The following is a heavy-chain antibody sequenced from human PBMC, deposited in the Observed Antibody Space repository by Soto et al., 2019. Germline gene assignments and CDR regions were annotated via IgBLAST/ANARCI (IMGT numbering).Heavy chain of an antibody. J-gene: IGHJ5*02. D-gene: IGHD6-19*01. Sequence: QVQLVQSGAEVKRPGSSVKVSCKTSGGTFSPYAISWLRQAPGQGLEWMGGIIPIFGTTNYAQKFQGRLTIVADDSTITAYMELISLTSDDTGLYYCAREIGVAVRFDPWGQGTLVTVSS. CDR3: AREIGVAVRFDP. V-gene: IGHV1-69*01. CDR1: GGTFSPYA. CDR2: IIPIFGTT.